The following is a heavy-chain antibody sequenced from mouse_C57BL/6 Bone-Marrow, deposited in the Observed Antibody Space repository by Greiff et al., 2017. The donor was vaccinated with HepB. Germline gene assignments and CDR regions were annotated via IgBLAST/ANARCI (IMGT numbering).Heavy chain of an antibody. Sequence: EVKVVESGGGLVQPGGSLKLSCAASGFTFSDYYMYWVRQTPEKRLEWVAYISNGGGSTYYPDTVKGRFTISRNNAKNTLYLQMSRLTSEDTAMYYSARHKSSLYYDAMDYWGQGTSVTVSS. CDR1: GFTFSDYY. J-gene: IGHJ4*01. D-gene: IGHD1-1*01. CDR3: ARHKSSLYYDAMDY. V-gene: IGHV5-12*01. CDR2: ISNGGGST.